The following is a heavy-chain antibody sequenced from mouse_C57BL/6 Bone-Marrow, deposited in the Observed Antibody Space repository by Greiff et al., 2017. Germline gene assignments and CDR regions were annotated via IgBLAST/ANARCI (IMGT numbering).Heavy chain of an antibody. CDR3: ARGIYYGSTGFDY. Sequence: QVQLKQPGAELVKPGASVKLSCKASGYTFTSYWMHWVKQSPGQGLEWIGMIHPNSGSTNYNEKFKSKATLTVDKSSSTAYMQLSSLTSEDAAVYYWARGIYYGSTGFDYWGQGTTLTVSS. CDR1: GYTFTSYW. V-gene: IGHV1-64*01. J-gene: IGHJ2*01. D-gene: IGHD1-1*01. CDR2: IHPNSGST.